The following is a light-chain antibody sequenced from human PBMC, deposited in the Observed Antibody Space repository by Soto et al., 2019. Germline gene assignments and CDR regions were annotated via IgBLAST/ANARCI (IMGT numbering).Light chain of an antibody. V-gene: IGKV3-11*01. CDR2: DAS. J-gene: IGKJ4*01. Sequence: EIVLTQSPATLSLSPGERATLYCRASQSVSSYLAWYQQKPGQAPRLLIYDASNRATGIPARFSGSGSGTDFTLTISSLQPEDFAVYYCQHRSNWPPFTFGGGTKVEIK. CDR1: QSVSSY. CDR3: QHRSNWPPFT.